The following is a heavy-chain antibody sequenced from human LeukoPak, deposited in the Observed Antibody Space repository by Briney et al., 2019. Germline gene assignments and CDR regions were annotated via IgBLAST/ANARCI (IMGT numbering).Heavy chain of an antibody. CDR2: ISGSGGST. V-gene: IGHV3-23*01. Sequence: PGGSLRLSCAASGFTFSSYAMSWVPQAPGKGLEGVSAISGSGGSTYYADSVKGRFTISRDNSKNTLYLQMNSLRAEDTAVYYCAKGALRWFGELNDAFDIWGQGTMVTVSS. D-gene: IGHD3-10*01. CDR3: AKGALRWFGELNDAFDI. J-gene: IGHJ3*02. CDR1: GFTFSSYA.